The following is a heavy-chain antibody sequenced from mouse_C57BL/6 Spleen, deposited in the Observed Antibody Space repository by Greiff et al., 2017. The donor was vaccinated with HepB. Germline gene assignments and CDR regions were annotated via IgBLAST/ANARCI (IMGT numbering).Heavy chain of an antibody. D-gene: IGHD2-4*01. CDR2: ISNGGGST. J-gene: IGHJ4*01. V-gene: IGHV5-12*01. Sequence: EVMLVESGGGLVQPGGSLKLSCAASGFTFSDYYMYWFRQAPEKRLEWVAYISNGGGSTYYPDTVKGRFTISRDNAKNTLYLQMSRLKSEDTAMYYCARRDYDEDYYAMDYWGQGTSVTVSS. CDR1: GFTFSDYY. CDR3: ARRDYDEDYYAMDY.